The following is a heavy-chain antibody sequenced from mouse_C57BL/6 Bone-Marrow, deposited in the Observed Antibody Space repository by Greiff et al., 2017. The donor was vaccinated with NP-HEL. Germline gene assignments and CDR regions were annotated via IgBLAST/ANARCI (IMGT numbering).Heavy chain of an antibody. J-gene: IGHJ1*03. D-gene: IGHD1-1*01. V-gene: IGHV1-72*01. CDR2: IDPNSGGT. CDR3: ARYYYGSRGWYFDV. CDR1: GYTFTSYW. Sequence: QVQLKQSGADLVKPGASVKLSCKASGYTFTSYWMHWVKQRPGRGLEWIGRIDPNSGGTKFNEKFKTKATLTVDKPSSTAYMQLSSLTSEDSAVYSCARYYYGSRGWYFDVWGTGTTVTVSS.